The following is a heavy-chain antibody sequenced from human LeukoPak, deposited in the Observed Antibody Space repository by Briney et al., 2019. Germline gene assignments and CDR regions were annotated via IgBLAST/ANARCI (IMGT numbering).Heavy chain of an antibody. D-gene: IGHD1-26*01. Sequence: GGSLRLSCAASGFTFSNAWMSWVRQAPGKGLEWVGRIKSKTDGGTTDYAAPVKGRFTISRDDSKNTLYLQMNSLRAEDTAVYYCAKDPNGGSYYGGPFDYWGQGTLVTVSS. V-gene: IGHV3-15*01. CDR1: GFTFSNAW. CDR2: IKSKTDGGTT. J-gene: IGHJ4*02. CDR3: AKDPNGGSYYGGPFDY.